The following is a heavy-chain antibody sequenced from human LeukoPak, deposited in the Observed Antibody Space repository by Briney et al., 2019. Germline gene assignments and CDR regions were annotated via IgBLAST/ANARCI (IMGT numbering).Heavy chain of an antibody. CDR2: ISSRGTTT. V-gene: IGHV3-11*01. D-gene: IGHD2-15*01. Sequence: GGSLRLSCLASGFTFRDYYMTWIRQAPGKGLEWISFISSRGTTTDYADSVKGRFTISRDNAKSTLFLQMNSLRAEDTAVYYCARDGGSNNYFDHWGQGTLVTVSS. J-gene: IGHJ4*02. CDR3: ARDGGSNNYFDH. CDR1: GFTFRDYY.